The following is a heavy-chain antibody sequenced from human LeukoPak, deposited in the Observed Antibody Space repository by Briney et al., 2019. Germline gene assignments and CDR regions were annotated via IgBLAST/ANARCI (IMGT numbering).Heavy chain of an antibody. D-gene: IGHD2-2*01. J-gene: IGHJ6*02. CDR1: GGSFSGYY. CDR2: INHSGST. CDR3: ARQIPAPPYGMDV. Sequence: SETLSLTCAVYGGSFSGYYWSWIRQPPGKGLEWIGEINHSGSTNYNPSLKSRVTISVDTSKNQFSLKLSSVTAADTAVYYCARQIPAPPYGMDVWGQGTTVTVSS. V-gene: IGHV4-34*01.